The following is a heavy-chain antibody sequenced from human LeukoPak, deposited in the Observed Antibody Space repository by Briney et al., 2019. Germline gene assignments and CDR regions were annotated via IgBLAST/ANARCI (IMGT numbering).Heavy chain of an antibody. Sequence: PGGSLRLSCAASGFTVSSNYMSWVRQAPGKGLEWVSVIYSGGSTYYADSVKGRFTISRDNSKNTLYLQMNSLRAEDTAVYYCARSHRNTVVTPFDYWGQGTLVTVSS. D-gene: IGHD4-23*01. CDR2: IYSGGST. CDR3: ARSHRNTVVTPFDY. J-gene: IGHJ4*02. CDR1: GFTVSSNY. V-gene: IGHV3-66*01.